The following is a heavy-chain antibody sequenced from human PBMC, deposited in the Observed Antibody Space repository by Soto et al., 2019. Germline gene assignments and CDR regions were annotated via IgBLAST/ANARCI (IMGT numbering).Heavy chain of an antibody. CDR1: ENTFTNFF. V-gene: IGHV1-46*01. Sequence: QGLLIQSGAEVRRPGATVKISCKASENTFTNFFFHWVRQAPGRSLEWLGMVNPTFGVTKYEQRFQARLTMTGDTSTSTVFLEVRGLTSNDSALYFCARVTYGDYNFLDSWGHGTLVTVSS. CDR3: ARVTYGDYNFLDS. CDR2: VNPTFGVT. D-gene: IGHD4-17*01. J-gene: IGHJ5*01.